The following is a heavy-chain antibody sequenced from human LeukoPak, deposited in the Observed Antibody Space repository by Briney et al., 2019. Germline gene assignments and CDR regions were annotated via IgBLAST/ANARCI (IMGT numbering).Heavy chain of an antibody. CDR1: GNYW. V-gene: IGHV3-74*01. Sequence: GGSLRLSCAASGNYWMHWVRQAPGKGLVWVSHVNSDGSWTSHADSVKGRFTISKDNAKNTVYLQMNSLRAEDTAVYYCARDRLTGRVVTLDYWGQGTLVTVSS. D-gene: IGHD3-22*01. CDR2: VNSDGSWT. J-gene: IGHJ4*02. CDR3: ARDRLTGRVVTLDY.